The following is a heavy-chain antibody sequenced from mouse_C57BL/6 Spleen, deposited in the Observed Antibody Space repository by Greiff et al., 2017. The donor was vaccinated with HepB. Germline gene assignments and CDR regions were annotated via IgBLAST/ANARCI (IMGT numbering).Heavy chain of an antibody. D-gene: IGHD4-1*01. V-gene: IGHV1-64*01. Sequence: QVQLQQPGAELVKPGASVKLSCKASGYTFTSYWMHWVKQRPGQGLEWIGMIHPNSGSTNYNEKFKSKATLTVDKSSSTAYMQLSSLTSEDSAVYYCAPNWDGYYFDYWGQGTTLKVSS. CDR3: APNWDGYYFDY. CDR2: IHPNSGST. CDR1: GYTFTSYW. J-gene: IGHJ2*01.